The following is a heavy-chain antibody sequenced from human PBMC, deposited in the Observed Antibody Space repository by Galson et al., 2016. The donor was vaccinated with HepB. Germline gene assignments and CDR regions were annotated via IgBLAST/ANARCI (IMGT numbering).Heavy chain of an antibody. Sequence: SLRLSCAASGFTFSRYGMHWVRQAPGKRLEWVAVIWHDGNNKYYADSVKGRFTIARDNSQSTLYLQMNSLRAEDTALYYCARDLKTAVFNGANFDNWGQGTLVTVSS. CDR1: GFTFSRYG. CDR2: IWHDGNNK. CDR3: ARDLKTAVFNGANFDN. D-gene: IGHD2-8*01. J-gene: IGHJ4*02. V-gene: IGHV3-33*01.